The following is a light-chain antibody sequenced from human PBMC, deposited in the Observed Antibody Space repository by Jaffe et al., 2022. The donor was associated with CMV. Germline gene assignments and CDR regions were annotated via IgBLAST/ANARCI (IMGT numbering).Light chain of an antibody. J-gene: IGLJ2*01. V-gene: IGLV1-40*01. Sequence: QSMLTQPPSVSGAPGQRITISCTGSDSNIGAGYDVHWYQQVPGTAPKLLIFDHHKRASGVPDRFSGSTSGTSSSLAITGLQVEDEADYYCQSYDTSLSGRVVFGGGTKLTVL. CDR3: QSYDTSLSGRVV. CDR1: DSNIGAGYD. CDR2: DHH.